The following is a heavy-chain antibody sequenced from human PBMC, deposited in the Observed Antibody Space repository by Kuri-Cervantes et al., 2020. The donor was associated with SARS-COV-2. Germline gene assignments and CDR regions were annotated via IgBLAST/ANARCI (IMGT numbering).Heavy chain of an antibody. CDR1: GFTFSDYY. V-gene: IGHV3-11*03. CDR2: ISSSSSYT. Sequence: GESLKISCAASGFTFSDYYMSWIRQAPGKGLEWVSYISSSSSYTNYADSVKGRFAISRDNAKNSLYLQMNSLRAEDTAVYYCASFGSGWYDDAFDIWGRGTMVTVSS. D-gene: IGHD6-19*01. CDR3: ASFGSGWYDDAFDI. J-gene: IGHJ3*02.